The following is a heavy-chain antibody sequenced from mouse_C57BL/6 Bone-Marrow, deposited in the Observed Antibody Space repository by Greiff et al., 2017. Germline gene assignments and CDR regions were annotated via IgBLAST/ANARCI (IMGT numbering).Heavy chain of an antibody. V-gene: IGHV1-69*01. CDR2: IDPSDSYT. J-gene: IGHJ2*01. Sequence: VQLQQPGAELVMPGASVKLSCKASGYTFTSYWMHWVKQRPGQGLEWIGEIDPSDSYTNYNQKFKGKSTLTVDKSSSTAYMQLSILTSEDSAVYYCARSDYYGSSYNFDYWGQGTTLTVSS. CDR3: ARSDYYGSSYNFDY. CDR1: GYTFTSYW. D-gene: IGHD1-1*01.